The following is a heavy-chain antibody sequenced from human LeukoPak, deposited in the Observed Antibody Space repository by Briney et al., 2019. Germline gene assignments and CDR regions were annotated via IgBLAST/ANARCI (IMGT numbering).Heavy chain of an antibody. J-gene: IGHJ4*02. D-gene: IGHD4-17*01. CDR2: ISSSSNYI. Sequence: PGGSLRLSCAGSDFSFSNSWMDWVRQAPGKGLEWVSSISSSSNYIYYADSLKVRFSISRDNARNSLFLQMNSLRAEDTAVYYCARALRTVWGYYFDYWGQGTLVTVSS. CDR3: ARALRTVWGYYFDY. V-gene: IGHV3-21*01. CDR1: DFSFSNSW.